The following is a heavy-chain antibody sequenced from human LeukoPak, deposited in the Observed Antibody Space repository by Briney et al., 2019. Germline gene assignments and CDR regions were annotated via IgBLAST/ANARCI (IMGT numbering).Heavy chain of an antibody. CDR1: GFTFSSYA. V-gene: IGHV3-23*01. J-gene: IGHJ4*02. CDR2: IFGSGGST. CDR3: AKTTTGYSSGRFPGWPVDC. Sequence: GGSLRLSCAASGFTFSSYAMYWVRQAPGKGLEWVSGIFGSGGSTHYADSVKGRFTISRDNSKNTVYLQMNSLRAEDTAVYYCAKTTTGYSSGRFPGWPVDCWGQGTLVTVSS. D-gene: IGHD6-19*01.